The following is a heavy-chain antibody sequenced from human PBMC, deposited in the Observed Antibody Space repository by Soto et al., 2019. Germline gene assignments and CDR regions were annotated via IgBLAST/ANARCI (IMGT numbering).Heavy chain of an antibody. D-gene: IGHD3-10*01. V-gene: IGHV1-2*02. CDR3: ARGVGSGSYYNQYNWFDP. J-gene: IGHJ5*02. Sequence: GASVKVSCKASGYTFTGNYMHWVRQAPGQGLEWMGWINPNSGGTNYAQKLQGRVTMTTDTSTSTAYMELRSLRSDDTAVYYCARGVGSGSYYNQYNWFDPWGQGTLVTVSS. CDR1: GYTFTGNY. CDR2: INPNSGGT.